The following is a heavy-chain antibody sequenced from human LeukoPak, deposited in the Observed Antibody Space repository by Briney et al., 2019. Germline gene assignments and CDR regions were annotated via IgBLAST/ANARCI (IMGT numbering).Heavy chain of an antibody. CDR1: GFAFNIYA. CDR2: MKEDGGEI. Sequence: PGGSLKLSCAASGFAFNIYAMNWVRQAPGKGLEWVANMKEDGGEINYVDSVKGRFTISRDNAKNSLDLQMNSLRVDDTAVYYCVRDRGYSTFDYWGQGTLVIVSS. CDR3: VRDRGYSTFDY. J-gene: IGHJ4*02. V-gene: IGHV3-7*01. D-gene: IGHD4-23*01.